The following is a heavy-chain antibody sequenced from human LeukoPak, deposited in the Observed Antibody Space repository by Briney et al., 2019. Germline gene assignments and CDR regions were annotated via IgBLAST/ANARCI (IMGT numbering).Heavy chain of an antibody. CDR1: GYTFTSYG. V-gene: IGHV1-18*01. J-gene: IGHJ4*02. Sequence: ASVKVSCKASGYTFTSYGISWVRQAPGQGLEWMGWISAYNGNTNYAQKLQGRVTMTTDTSTSTAYMELRSLRSEDTAVYYCATVNIVATTDYWGQGTLVTVSS. CDR3: ATVNIVATTDY. D-gene: IGHD5-12*01. CDR2: ISAYNGNT.